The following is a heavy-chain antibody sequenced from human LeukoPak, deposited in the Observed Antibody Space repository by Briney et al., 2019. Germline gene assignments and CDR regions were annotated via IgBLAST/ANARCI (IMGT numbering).Heavy chain of an antibody. J-gene: IGHJ4*02. D-gene: IGHD1-26*01. CDR3: ARDSSGSYDY. CDR2: ISNDGSAT. V-gene: IGHV3-74*01. Sequence: GGSLRFSCAASGFTFSIYWMHWVRQAPGTGLVWVSRISNDGSATIYVDSVKGRFTISRDNAKNTLYLQMNSLRAEDTAVYYCARDSSGSYDYWGQGTLVTVSS. CDR1: GFTFSIYW.